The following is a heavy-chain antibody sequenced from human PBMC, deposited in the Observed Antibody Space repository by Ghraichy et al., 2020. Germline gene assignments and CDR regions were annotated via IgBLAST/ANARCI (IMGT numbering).Heavy chain of an antibody. J-gene: IGHJ4*02. D-gene: IGHD6-6*01. V-gene: IGHV4-61*02. CDR2: VSDSGTT. CDR3: ARARTSSSGAFDR. Sequence: SETLSLTCSVSGDSISSGTYYWTWIRQPAGKGLQWIGRVSDSGTTNYTQSLKSRLTFSLDTSKNQFSLKLSSVTAADTAVYYCARARTSSSGAFDRWGQGTLVTVSS. CDR1: GDSISSGTYY.